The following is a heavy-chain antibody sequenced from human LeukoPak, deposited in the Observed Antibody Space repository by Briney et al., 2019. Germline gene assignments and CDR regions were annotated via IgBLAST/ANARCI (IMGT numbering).Heavy chain of an antibody. D-gene: IGHD2-2*01. CDR2: ISYDGTNK. Sequence: GRSLRLSCAASGFTLSSYAMHWVRQAPGKGLEWVAIISYDGTNKYYADSVKGRFTISRDNSKNTLYLQMNSLRAEDTAVYYCARDRPIVVVPAAILGYWGQGTLVTVSS. CDR3: ARDRPIVVVPAAILGY. V-gene: IGHV3-30-3*01. CDR1: GFTLSSYA. J-gene: IGHJ4*02.